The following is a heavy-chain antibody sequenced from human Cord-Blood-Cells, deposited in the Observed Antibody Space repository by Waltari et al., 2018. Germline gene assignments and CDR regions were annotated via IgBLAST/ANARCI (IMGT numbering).Heavy chain of an antibody. CDR3: ARDLDYYDSSGYYYFDY. CDR2: IIPILGIA. V-gene: IGHV1-69*10. CDR1: EGTFSSYD. Sequence: QVQLVQSGAEVKKPGSSVKVSCKDPEGTFSSYDISWVRQAPGQGLEWMGGIIPILGIANYAQKFQGRVTITADKSTSTAYMELSSLRSEDTAVYYCARDLDYYDSSGYYYFDYWGQGTLVTVSS. D-gene: IGHD3-22*01. J-gene: IGHJ4*02.